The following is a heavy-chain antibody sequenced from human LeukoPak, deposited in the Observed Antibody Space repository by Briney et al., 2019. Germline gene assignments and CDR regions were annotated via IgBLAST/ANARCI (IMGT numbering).Heavy chain of an antibody. CDR3: ARRTGYYNYMDV. Sequence: GASVTVSCKASGYTFTSYDMNWVRQAPGQGLEWMGWMNPNSGTTVYAQKFQGRVTMTRNTSISTAYMELSSLRSEDTAVYYCARRTGYYNYMDVWGKGTTVTVSS. D-gene: IGHD2-8*02. CDR1: GYTFTSYD. V-gene: IGHV1-8*01. CDR2: MNPNSGTT. J-gene: IGHJ6*03.